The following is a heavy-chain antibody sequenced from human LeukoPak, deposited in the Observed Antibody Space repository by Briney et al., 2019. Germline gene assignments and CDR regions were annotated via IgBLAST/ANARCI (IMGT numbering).Heavy chain of an antibody. CDR2: INHSGST. Sequence: TSETLSLTRAVYGGSFSGYYWSWIRQPPGKGLEWIGEINHSGSTNYNPSLKSRVTISVDTSKNQFSLKLSSVTAADTAGYYCGRARGYYGSGSLGGYYYYYYMDVWGKGTTVTISS. D-gene: IGHD3-10*01. V-gene: IGHV4-34*01. CDR1: GGSFSGYY. CDR3: GRARGYYGSGSLGGYYYYYYMDV. J-gene: IGHJ6*03.